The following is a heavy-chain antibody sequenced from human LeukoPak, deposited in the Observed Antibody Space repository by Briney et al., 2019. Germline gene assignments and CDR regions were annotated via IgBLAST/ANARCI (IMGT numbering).Heavy chain of an antibody. V-gene: IGHV4-34*01. Sequence: SETLSLTCAVHGGSLSAYYWSWIRQPPGKGLEWIGEINHSGSTNYNPSLKSRVTISVDTSKNQFSLKLSSLTAADTAVYYCARGLGSIAAAVYFDYWGPGTLVTVSS. CDR3: ARGLGSIAAAVYFDY. J-gene: IGHJ4*02. D-gene: IGHD6-13*01. CDR1: GGSLSAYY. CDR2: INHSGST.